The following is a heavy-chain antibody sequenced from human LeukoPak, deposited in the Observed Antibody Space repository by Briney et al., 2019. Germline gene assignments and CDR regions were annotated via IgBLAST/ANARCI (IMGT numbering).Heavy chain of an antibody. V-gene: IGHV6-1*01. Sequence: SQTLSLACAVSGDSVSSSSAVWNWIRQSPSRGLEWLGRTYYRSKWHNEYAESVKSRISITSDTSKNQFSLQLNSVTPEDTAEYFCAGTTDYSSFLAFWGQGTLVTVSS. CDR3: AGTTDYSSFLAF. D-gene: IGHD4-11*01. CDR2: TYYRSKWHN. J-gene: IGHJ4*02. CDR1: GDSVSSSSAV.